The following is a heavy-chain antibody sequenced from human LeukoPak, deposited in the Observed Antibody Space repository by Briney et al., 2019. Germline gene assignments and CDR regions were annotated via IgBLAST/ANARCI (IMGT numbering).Heavy chain of an antibody. J-gene: IGHJ4*02. CDR2: IYYSGST. CDR3: ASVVRYYYDSSGYYRDY. Sequence: SQTLSLPCTVSGVSISSGDYYWSWIRQPPGKGLEWIGYIYYSGSTYYNPSLKSRVTISVDTSKNQFSLKLSSVTAADTAVYYCASVVRYYYDSSGYYRDYWGQGTLVTVSS. D-gene: IGHD3-22*01. CDR1: GVSISSGDYY. V-gene: IGHV4-30-4*01.